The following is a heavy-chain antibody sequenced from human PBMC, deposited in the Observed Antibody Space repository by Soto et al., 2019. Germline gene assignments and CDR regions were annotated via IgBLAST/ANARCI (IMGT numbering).Heavy chain of an antibody. CDR2: INPYNANT. CDR3: ARDRVAGIWGDAFDI. D-gene: IGHD3-16*01. CDR1: CYTFTNNG. J-gene: IGHJ3*02. Sequence: ASVKGSCKTACYTFTNNGINWVRQAPGQGLEWMGWINPYNANTNYAQKLQGRVTMTTDTSTSTAYMDLRSLTSDDTAVYYCARDRVAGIWGDAFDIWGQGTMVTVSS. V-gene: IGHV1-18*04.